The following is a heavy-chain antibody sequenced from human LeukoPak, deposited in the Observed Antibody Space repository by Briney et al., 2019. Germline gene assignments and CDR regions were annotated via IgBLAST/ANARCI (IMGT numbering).Heavy chain of an antibody. Sequence: ASVKVSCKASGYTFTGYYMHWVRQAPGQGLEWMGWINPNSGGTNYAQKFQGRVTMTRDTSISTAYMELSRLRSDDTAVYYCATADGLVGATSDAFDIWGQGTMVTVSS. J-gene: IGHJ3*02. CDR2: INPNSGGT. D-gene: IGHD1-26*01. CDR1: GYTFTGYY. CDR3: ATADGLVGATSDAFDI. V-gene: IGHV1-2*02.